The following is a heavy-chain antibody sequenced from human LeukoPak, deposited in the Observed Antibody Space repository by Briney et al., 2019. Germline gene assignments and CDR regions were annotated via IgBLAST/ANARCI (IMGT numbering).Heavy chain of an antibody. CDR3: ARLRDPFGELFFDY. Sequence: SETLSLTCTVSGGSISGSSYYWGWIRQPPGKGLEWIGSIYYSGSTYYNPSLKSRVTISVDTSKNQFSLKLSSVTAADTAVYYCARLRDPFGELFFDYWGQGTLVTVSS. CDR2: IYYSGST. V-gene: IGHV4-39*01. D-gene: IGHD3-10*01. J-gene: IGHJ4*02. CDR1: GGSISGSSYY.